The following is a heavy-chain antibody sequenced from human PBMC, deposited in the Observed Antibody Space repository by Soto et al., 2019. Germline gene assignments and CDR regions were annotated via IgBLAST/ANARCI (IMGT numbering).Heavy chain of an antibody. D-gene: IGHD2-2*01. CDR1: GGTFSSYA. CDR2: IIPIPGTA. Sequence: QVQLVQSGAEVKKPGSSVKVSCKASGGTFSSYAISWVRQAPGQGLEWMGGIIPIPGTANYAQKFQGRVTITADESTSTAYMELSSLRSEDTAVYYCARSQGSSTSLEIYYYYYGMDVWGQGTTVTVSS. V-gene: IGHV1-69*01. J-gene: IGHJ6*02. CDR3: ARSQGSSTSLEIYYYYYGMDV.